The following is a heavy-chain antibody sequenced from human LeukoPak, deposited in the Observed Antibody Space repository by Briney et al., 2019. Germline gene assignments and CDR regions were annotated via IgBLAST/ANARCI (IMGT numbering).Heavy chain of an antibody. V-gene: IGHV4-39*07. CDR1: GGSISSSGYY. D-gene: IGHD3-9*01. J-gene: IGHJ4*02. Sequence: PSETLSLTCTVSGGSISSSGYYWGWIRQPPGTGLEWIGSIYYSGSTYYNPSLKSRVTISVDTPKNQFSLKLSSVTAADTAVYYCARRLRYFDWLLEYWGQGALVTVSS. CDR3: ARRLRYFDWLLEY. CDR2: IYYSGST.